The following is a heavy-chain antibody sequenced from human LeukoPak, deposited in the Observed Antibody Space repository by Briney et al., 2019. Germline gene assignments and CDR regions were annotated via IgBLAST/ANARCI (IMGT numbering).Heavy chain of an antibody. CDR2: IYYSGGT. Sequence: SETLSLTCTVSGGSISSTSYYWGWIRQSPGKGLEWIANIYYSGGTYYNPSLESRVTMSVDTPKNQFYLKLSSVTAADTAMYYCARRRFPGTFDYWGQGALVTVSS. V-gene: IGHV4-39*07. CDR3: ARRRFPGTFDY. D-gene: IGHD6-13*01. CDR1: GGSISSTSYY. J-gene: IGHJ4*02.